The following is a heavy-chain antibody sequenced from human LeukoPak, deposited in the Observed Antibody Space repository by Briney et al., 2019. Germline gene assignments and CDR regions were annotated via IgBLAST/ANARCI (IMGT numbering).Heavy chain of an antibody. CDR3: ASSPYTYYDILTGYFDY. CDR2: IIPILGIA. V-gene: IGHV1-69*04. Sequence: SVKVSCKASGGTFSSYAISWVRQAPGQGLEWMGRIIPILGIANYAQKFQGRVTITADKSTSTAYMELSSLRSEDTAVYYCASSPYTYYDILTGYFDYWGQGTLVTVSS. CDR1: GGTFSSYA. D-gene: IGHD3-9*01. J-gene: IGHJ4*02.